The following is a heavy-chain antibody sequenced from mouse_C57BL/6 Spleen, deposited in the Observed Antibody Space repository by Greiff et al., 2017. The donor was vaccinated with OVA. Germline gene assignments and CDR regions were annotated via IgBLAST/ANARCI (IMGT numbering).Heavy chain of an antibody. J-gene: IGHJ2*01. V-gene: IGHV1-64*01. Sequence: VQLQQPGAELVKPGASVKLSCKASGYTFTSYWMHWVKQRPGQGLEWIGMIHPNSGSTNYNEKFKNKATLTVDKSSSTAYMQLSSLTSEDSAVYYCAREGLYYFDYWGQGTTLTVSS. CDR3: AREGLYYFDY. CDR2: IHPNSGST. CDR1: GYTFTSYW.